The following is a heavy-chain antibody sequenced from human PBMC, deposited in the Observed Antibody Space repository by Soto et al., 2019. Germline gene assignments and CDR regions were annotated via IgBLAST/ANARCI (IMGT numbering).Heavy chain of an antibody. CDR3: ARNRGYTYGFDF. CDR1: GLTFTSYS. V-gene: IGHV3-48*02. J-gene: IGHJ4*02. Sequence: EVQLVESGGGLVQPGGTLRLSCAASGLTFTSYSMNWVRQAPGKGLELVSFISSSSSTIYYADSVKGRFTISRHNAKNSLYLQMNGMRDEGTAVYYWARNRGYTYGFDFWGEGALVTVSS. CDR2: ISSSSSTI. D-gene: IGHD5-18*01.